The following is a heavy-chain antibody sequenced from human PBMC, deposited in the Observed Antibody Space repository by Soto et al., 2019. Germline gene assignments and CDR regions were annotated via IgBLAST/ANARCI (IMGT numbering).Heavy chain of an antibody. CDR2: IYWNDNK. CDR3: VPKKGATGGIYYYGKDV. V-gene: IGHV2-5*01. D-gene: IGHD1-26*01. Sequence: SGPTLVNPTQTLTLTCTFSGFSLSTSGVGVGWIRQPPGKALEWLALIYWNDNKLYSPSLESRLTITQDTSKNQVVLTMTNMEPVATPKYYCVPKKGATGGIYYYGKDVWGRLNRVPVS. J-gene: IGHJ6*02. CDR1: GFSLSTSGVG.